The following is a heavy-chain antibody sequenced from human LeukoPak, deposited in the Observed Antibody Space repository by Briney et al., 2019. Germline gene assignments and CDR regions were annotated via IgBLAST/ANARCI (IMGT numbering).Heavy chain of an antibody. CDR2: ISSSSSTI. V-gene: IGHV3-48*01. Sequence: GGSLRLSCAASGFTFSSYNMNRVREAPGKGLEWGSHISSSSSTIYSADSVKGRFTISRDNAKNSLYLQMNSLRAEDTALYYCARGAPLRFLEWLSPFDYWGQGTLVTVSS. J-gene: IGHJ4*02. CDR3: ARGAPLRFLEWLSPFDY. CDR1: GFTFSSYN. D-gene: IGHD3-3*01.